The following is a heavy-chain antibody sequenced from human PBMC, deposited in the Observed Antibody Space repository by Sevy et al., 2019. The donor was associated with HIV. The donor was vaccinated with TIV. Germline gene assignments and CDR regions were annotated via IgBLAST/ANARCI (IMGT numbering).Heavy chain of an antibody. CDR3: ARQGSVWLRDHFDY. CDR2: IYYSGST. CDR1: GGSISSYY. J-gene: IGHJ4*02. Sequence: SETLSLTCTVSGGSISSYYWSWIRQPPGKGLEWIGYIYYSGSTNYNPSLKSRVTISVDTSKNQFSLKLNSVTAADTAVYYCARQGSVWLRDHFDYWGQGTLVTVSS. V-gene: IGHV4-59*08. D-gene: IGHD6-19*01.